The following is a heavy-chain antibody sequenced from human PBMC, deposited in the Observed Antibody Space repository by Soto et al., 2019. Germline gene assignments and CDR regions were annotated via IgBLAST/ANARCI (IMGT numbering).Heavy chain of an antibody. CDR2: ISAYNGNA. Sequence: ASVKVSCKASGYTFTSYGISWVRQAPGQGLEWMGWISAYNGNANYAQKLQGRVTMTTDTSTSTAYMELRSLRSDDTAVYYCARAATVVTPPGYWGQGTLVTVSS. CDR1: GYTFTSYG. D-gene: IGHD4-17*01. V-gene: IGHV1-18*04. CDR3: ARAATVVTPPGY. J-gene: IGHJ4*02.